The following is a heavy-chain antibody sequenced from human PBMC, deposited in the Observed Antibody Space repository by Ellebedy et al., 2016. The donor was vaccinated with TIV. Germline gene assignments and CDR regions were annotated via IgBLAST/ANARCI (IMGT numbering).Heavy chain of an antibody. CDR3: ARGRVVDTFNWFDP. V-gene: IGHV1-18*04. Sequence: AASVKVSCKASGYTFIDYGVHWVRQAPGQGLEWMGWISAYNGNTHSAQKRQGRVTMTTDTSTNTAFMELRSLTSGDTAIYYCARGRVVDTFNWFDPWGQGTLVTVSS. J-gene: IGHJ5*02. CDR1: GYTFIDYG. D-gene: IGHD5-18*01. CDR2: ISAYNGNT.